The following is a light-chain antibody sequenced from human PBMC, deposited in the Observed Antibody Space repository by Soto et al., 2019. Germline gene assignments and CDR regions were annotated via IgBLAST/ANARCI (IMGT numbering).Light chain of an antibody. J-gene: IGKJ2*01. Sequence: DIQMAQSNASVSSSVGGIVTITCRAPHDINKWLVWYQQKPGKAPKLLIYTTSTLQSGVPSRFSGSGSGTDFTLTISSLQPEDFATYYCQQCYNFPYTVGQGSKVDIK. CDR3: QQCYNFPYT. V-gene: IGKV1D-12*01. CDR1: HDINKW. CDR2: TTS.